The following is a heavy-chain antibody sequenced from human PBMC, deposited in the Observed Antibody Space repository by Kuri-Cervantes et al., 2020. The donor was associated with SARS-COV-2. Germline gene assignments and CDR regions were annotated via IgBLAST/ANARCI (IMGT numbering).Heavy chain of an antibody. V-gene: IGHV1-24*01. Sequence: SVNVSCKVSGYSLTELSMHWVRQAPGKGREWMGGFDPEDGETIYAQKLQGRVTMTEDTSTDTDYMELSSVRSEDTAGYYCASSYAAFLRYPFYWGQGPLVTVSS. CDR3: ASSYAAFLRYPFY. D-gene: IGHD1-14*01. CDR1: GYSLTELS. J-gene: IGHJ4*02. CDR2: FDPEDGET.